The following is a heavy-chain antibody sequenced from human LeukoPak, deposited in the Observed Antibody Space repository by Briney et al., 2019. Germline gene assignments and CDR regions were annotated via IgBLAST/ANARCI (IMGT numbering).Heavy chain of an antibody. CDR3: ATSTKVVRPDSWDF. J-gene: IGHJ4*02. V-gene: IGHV4-34*01. Sequence: PETLSFTCATYGECFDGYSWSWIRQSPGEGLEWIGEINLGGSTNYNPSLKSRVTMTIDTSKKEISLRLTSVTAADTSIYFCATSTKVVRPDSWDFWGQGTLVTVSS. CDR2: INLGGST. D-gene: IGHD2-2*01. CDR1: GECFDGYS.